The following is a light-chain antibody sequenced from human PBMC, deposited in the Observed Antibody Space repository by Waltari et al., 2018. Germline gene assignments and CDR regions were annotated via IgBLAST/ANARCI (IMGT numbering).Light chain of an antibody. Sequence: QAVLTQPVSLSASPGASASLTCTLRSGINVGTYRIYWYQQKPGSPPQYLLRYKSDSDKQQGSGVPSRFSGSKDASANAGILLISGLQSEDEADYYCMIWHSSAWVFGGGTKLTVL. CDR1: SGINVGTYR. J-gene: IGLJ3*02. CDR3: MIWHSSAWV. V-gene: IGLV5-45*01. CDR2: YKSDSDK.